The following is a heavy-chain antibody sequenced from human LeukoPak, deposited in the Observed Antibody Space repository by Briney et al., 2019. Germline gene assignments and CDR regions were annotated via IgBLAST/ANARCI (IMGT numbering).Heavy chain of an antibody. J-gene: IGHJ4*02. CDR1: GGSISSSSYY. D-gene: IGHD6-13*01. CDR2: IYYSGST. CDR3: AAFLYSSSWYYFDY. Sequence: SETLSLTCTVSGGSISSSSYYWGWIRQPPGKGLEWIGSIYYSGSTYYNPSLKSRVTISVDTSKNQFSLKLSSVTAVDTAVYYCAAFLYSSSWYYFDYWGQGTLVTVSS. V-gene: IGHV4-39*01.